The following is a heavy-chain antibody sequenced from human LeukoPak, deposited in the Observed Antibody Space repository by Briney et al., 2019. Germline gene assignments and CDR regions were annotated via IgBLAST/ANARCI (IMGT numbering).Heavy chain of an antibody. D-gene: IGHD4-17*01. CDR2: INYSGST. CDR1: GGSISSYY. Sequence: SETLSLTCTVSGGSISSYYWSWIRQPPGKGPEWIGYINYSGSTNYNPSLKSRVSISVDTSKNQFSLKLTSVTAADTAVYYCARATTVTPYYFDRWGQGTLVTVSS. V-gene: IGHV4-59*08. CDR3: ARATTVTPYYFDR. J-gene: IGHJ4*02.